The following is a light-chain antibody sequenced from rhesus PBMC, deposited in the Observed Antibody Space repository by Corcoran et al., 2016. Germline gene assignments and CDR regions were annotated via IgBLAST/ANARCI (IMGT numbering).Light chain of an antibody. CDR2: RSS. J-gene: IGKJ3*01. CDR1: QDISNW. V-gene: IGKV1-69*01. CDR3: PQHDNSPFT. Sequence: DIQMTQSPSSLSASVGDRVTITCRASQDISNWLAWYQQKPGKAPNLLIYRSSNLETGVPSRFSGSGSGTDFTLTISRLQPEDIATYYCPQHDNSPFTFGPGTKLNIK.